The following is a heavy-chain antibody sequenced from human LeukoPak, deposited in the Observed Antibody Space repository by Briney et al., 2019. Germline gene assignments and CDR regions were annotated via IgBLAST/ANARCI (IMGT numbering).Heavy chain of an antibody. CDR1: GYTFTGYY. D-gene: IGHD3-3*01. Sequence: ASVKVSCKASGYTFTGYYMHWVRQAPGQGLEGMGWINPNSGGTNYAQKFQGRVTMTRDTSISTAYMELSRLRSDDTAVYYCARDTPGRPYYDFWSGYFLAHWGQGTLVTVSS. CDR3: ARDTPGRPYYDFWSGYFLAH. CDR2: INPNSGGT. V-gene: IGHV1-2*02. J-gene: IGHJ4*02.